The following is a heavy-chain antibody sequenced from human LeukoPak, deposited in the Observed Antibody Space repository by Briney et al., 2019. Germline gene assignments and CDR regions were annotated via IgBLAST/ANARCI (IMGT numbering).Heavy chain of an antibody. CDR2: ISSNGSTM. D-gene: IGHD6-19*01. Sequence: GGSLRLSCAASGFTFSTYEMHWVRQAPGKGLEWVSDISSNGSTMYYADSVKGRFTTSRDSAKNLLYLQMHSLRAEDTAVYYCSLLAVASPQDYWGQGTLVTVSS. V-gene: IGHV3-48*03. CDR1: GFTFSTYE. CDR3: SLLAVASPQDY. J-gene: IGHJ4*02.